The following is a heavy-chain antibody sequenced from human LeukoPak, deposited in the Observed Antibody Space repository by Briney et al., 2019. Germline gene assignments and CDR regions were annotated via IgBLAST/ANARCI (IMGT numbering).Heavy chain of an antibody. V-gene: IGHV3-23*01. D-gene: IGHD5-12*01. CDR2: ISGSGTST. CDR3: AKDRDLYGGYVCVVDS. J-gene: IGHJ4*02. CDR1: GFTFSSYA. Sequence: GGSLRHSCAASGFTFSSYAMNWVRQAPGKGLEWVSGISGSGTSTYYADSVKGRFTMSRDNSKSTLYLQMISLRADDTAIYYCAKDRDLYGGYVCVVDSWGQGTLVTVAS.